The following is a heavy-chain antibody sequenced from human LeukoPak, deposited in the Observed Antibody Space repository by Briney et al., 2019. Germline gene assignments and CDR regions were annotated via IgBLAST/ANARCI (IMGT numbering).Heavy chain of an antibody. J-gene: IGHJ4*02. CDR3: HRSYPYDY. CDR1: GFTFSNAW. CDR2: IKSKTDGGTT. D-gene: IGHD3-16*02. Sequence: GGSLRLSCAASGFTFSNAWMTWVRQAPGKGLEWVGRIKSKTDGGTTDYAAPVKGRFTISRDDSKNTLYLQMNSLETEDTGVYFCHRSYPYDYWGRGTLVTVSS. V-gene: IGHV3-15*01.